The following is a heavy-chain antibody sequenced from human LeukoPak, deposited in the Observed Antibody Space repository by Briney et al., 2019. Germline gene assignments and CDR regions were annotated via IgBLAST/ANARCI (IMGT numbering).Heavy chain of an antibody. V-gene: IGHV3-23*01. CDR3: GKTTVGYSSGQVPAWPVDY. CDR1: GFTFGSHA. D-gene: IGHD5-18*01. Sequence: PGGSLRLSCAASGFTFGSHAMYWVRQAPGKGLEWVAGIFGSGGSPHYADSVKGRFTISRDNSRNTVYLQINRLRAEDTAVYYCGKTTVGYSSGQVPAWPVDYWGQGTLVTV. J-gene: IGHJ4*02. CDR2: IFGSGGSP.